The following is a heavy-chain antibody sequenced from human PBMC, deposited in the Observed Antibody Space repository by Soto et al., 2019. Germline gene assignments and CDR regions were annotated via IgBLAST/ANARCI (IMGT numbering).Heavy chain of an antibody. CDR3: AKRATGTYVDY. Sequence: EVQLLESGGGLVQPGGSLRLSCAASGFTFSSYAMNWVRLAPGKGLEWVSVISGSGGSTYYADSVKGRFTISRDNSKNTLYLQMNSLRAEDTDVYYCAKRATGTYVDYWGQGTLVTVSS. CDR1: GFTFSSYA. CDR2: ISGSGGST. V-gene: IGHV3-23*01. D-gene: IGHD1-1*01. J-gene: IGHJ4*02.